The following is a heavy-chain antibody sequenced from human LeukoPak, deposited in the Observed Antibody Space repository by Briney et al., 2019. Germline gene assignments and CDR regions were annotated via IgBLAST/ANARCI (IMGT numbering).Heavy chain of an antibody. Sequence: GGSLRLSCAASGFTFSSYSMNWVRQAPGKGLEWVSYISSSSSTIYYADSVKGRFTISRDNAKNSLYLQMNSLRDEDTAVYYCARDFHYEDYDILTGYHMTPRGVGGDAFDIWGQGTMVTVSS. J-gene: IGHJ3*02. CDR2: ISSSSSTI. V-gene: IGHV3-48*02. CDR1: GFTFSSYS. CDR3: ARDFHYEDYDILTGYHMTPRGVGGDAFDI. D-gene: IGHD3-9*01.